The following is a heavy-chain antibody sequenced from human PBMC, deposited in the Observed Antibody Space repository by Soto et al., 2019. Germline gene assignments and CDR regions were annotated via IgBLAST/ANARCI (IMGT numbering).Heavy chain of an antibody. D-gene: IGHD6-13*01. CDR1: GFTFSSYA. J-gene: IGHJ4*02. CDR3: AKDYSSSWYRGYYFDY. CDR2: ISGIGGST. Sequence: GGSLRLSCAASGFTFSSYAMSWVRQAPGKGLEWVLAISGIGGSTNYADSVKGRFTISRDKSKNTLYLQMNNLRAEDTAVYYCAKDYSSSWYRGYYFDYWGQGTLVTVSS. V-gene: IGHV3-23*01.